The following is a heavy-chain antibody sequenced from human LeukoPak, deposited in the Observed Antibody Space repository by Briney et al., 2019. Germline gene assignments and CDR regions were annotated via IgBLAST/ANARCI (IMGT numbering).Heavy chain of an antibody. CDR2: IYYSGST. D-gene: IGHD4-11*01. Sequence: SETLSLTCTVSGVSISSGGYYSRWIRQHPGKGLEWIGYIYYSGSTYYNPSLKSRLTISLDTSSNQFSLKLNSVTAADTAVYYCARGPVRDYSNYWGQGTLVTVSS. CDR1: GVSISSGGYY. CDR3: ARGPVRDYSNY. J-gene: IGHJ4*02. V-gene: IGHV4-31*03.